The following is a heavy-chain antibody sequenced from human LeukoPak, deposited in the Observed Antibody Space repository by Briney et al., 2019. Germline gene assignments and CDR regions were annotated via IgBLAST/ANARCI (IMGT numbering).Heavy chain of an antibody. CDR3: AKDRLITMIVVVITTFHY. V-gene: IGHV3-23*01. D-gene: IGHD3-22*01. CDR1: GFTFSSYA. J-gene: IGHJ4*02. Sequence: PGGSLRLSCAASGFTFSSYAMSWVRQAPGKGLEWVSVISGSGGTTYYADSVRGRFTISRDNYKNTLHLQMNSLRAEDTAVYYCAKDRLITMIVVVITTFHYWGQGTLVTVSS. CDR2: ISGSGGTT.